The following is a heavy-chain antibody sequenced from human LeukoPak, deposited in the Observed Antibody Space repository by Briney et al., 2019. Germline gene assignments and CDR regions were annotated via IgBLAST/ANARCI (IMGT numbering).Heavy chain of an antibody. J-gene: IGHJ5*02. CDR3: ARCGNSYGTGYQFDP. Sequence: SETLSLTCTVSGGSIGDYYWSWVRQTPGKGLEWIGFVYYTGATNYNPSLKSRVTISLDTSENQFSLNLNSVDAADTAVYFCARCGNSYGTGYQFDPWSQGTLVTVSS. CDR1: GGSIGDYY. V-gene: IGHV4-59*01. CDR2: VYYTGAT. D-gene: IGHD5-18*01.